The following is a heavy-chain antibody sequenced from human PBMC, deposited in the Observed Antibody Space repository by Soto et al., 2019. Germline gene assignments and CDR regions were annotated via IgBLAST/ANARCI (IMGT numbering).Heavy chain of an antibody. Sequence: QVQLVQSGAEVKKPGASVKVSCRASGYTFTSDGISWVRQAPGQGLEWMGWISAYNGNTNYAQKLQGRVTMTTDTSTSTADMELRSLRSDDTAVYYCARESPPMVRGDYWGQGTLVTVSS. CDR2: ISAYNGNT. CDR1: GYTFTSDG. V-gene: IGHV1-18*01. D-gene: IGHD3-10*01. J-gene: IGHJ4*02. CDR3: ARESPPMVRGDY.